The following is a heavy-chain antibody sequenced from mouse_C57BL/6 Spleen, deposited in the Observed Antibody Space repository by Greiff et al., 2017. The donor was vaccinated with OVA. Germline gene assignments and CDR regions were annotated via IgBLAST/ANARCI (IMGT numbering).Heavy chain of an antibody. CDR3: ARGDSYGSSYYFDY. Sequence: QVQLQQPGAELVKPGASVKMSCKASGYTFTSYWITWVKQRPGQGLEWIGDIYPGSGSTNYNEKFKSKATLTVDKSSSTAYMQLRSLTSEDSAVYDCARGDSYGSSYYFDYWGQGTTLTVSS. J-gene: IGHJ2*01. CDR2: IYPGSGST. D-gene: IGHD1-1*01. CDR1: GYTFTSYW. V-gene: IGHV1-55*01.